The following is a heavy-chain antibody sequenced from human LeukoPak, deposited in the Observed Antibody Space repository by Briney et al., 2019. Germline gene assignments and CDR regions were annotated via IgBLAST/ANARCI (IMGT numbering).Heavy chain of an antibody. V-gene: IGHV1-2*02. CDR2: INPNSGGT. D-gene: IGHD2-2*01. Sequence: SVKDSCKASGYTFTGYYMHWVRQAPGQGLEWTGWINPNSGGTNYAQKFQGRVTMTRDTSISTAYMELSRLRSDDPAVYYCARDIGYCSSTSCQTDYWGQGTLVTVSS. CDR1: GYTFTGYY. CDR3: ARDIGYCSSTSCQTDY. J-gene: IGHJ4*02.